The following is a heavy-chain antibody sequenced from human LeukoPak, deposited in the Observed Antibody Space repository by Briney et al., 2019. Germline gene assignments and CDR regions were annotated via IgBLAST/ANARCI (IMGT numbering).Heavy chain of an antibody. CDR1: GFIFNNYG. CDR3: ARNDYYDLGTYHSGFDY. Sequence: GGSLRLSCAASGFIFNNYGMHWVRQAPGKGLEWVAFIRYDGSTKYYADSVKGRFTISRDNSKNTVYLLMNSLRPEDTAIYYCARNDYYDLGTYHSGFDYWGLGTLVTVSS. V-gene: IGHV3-30*02. J-gene: IGHJ4*02. D-gene: IGHD3-10*01. CDR2: IRYDGSTK.